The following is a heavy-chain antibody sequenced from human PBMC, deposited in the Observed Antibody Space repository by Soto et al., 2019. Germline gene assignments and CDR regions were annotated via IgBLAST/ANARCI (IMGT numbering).Heavy chain of an antibody. Sequence: QVQLQESGPGLVKPSQTLSLTCTVSGGSISSGGYYWSWIRQHPGKGLEWIGYIYYSGSTYYNPCLRSRVTRSVDTSKKQVSLKLSSGTAADTAVYYCARYIAAARIDYWGQGTLVTVSS. CDR2: IYYSGST. CDR1: GGSISSGGYY. J-gene: IGHJ4*02. V-gene: IGHV4-31*03. CDR3: ARYIAAARIDY. D-gene: IGHD6-13*01.